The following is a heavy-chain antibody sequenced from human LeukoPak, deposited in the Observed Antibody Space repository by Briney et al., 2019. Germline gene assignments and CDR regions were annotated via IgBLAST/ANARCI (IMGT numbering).Heavy chain of an antibody. CDR2: INPSGGST. CDR3: ARDSDYGGNRGANYYFDY. D-gene: IGHD4-23*01. J-gene: IGHJ4*02. Sequence: ASVKVSCKASGYTFPSYYMHWVRQAPGQGLEWMGIINPSGGSTSYAQKFQGRVTMTRDKSTSTVYMELSSLRSEDTAVYYCARDSDYGGNRGANYYFDYWGQGTLVTVSS. V-gene: IGHV1-46*01. CDR1: GYTFPSYY.